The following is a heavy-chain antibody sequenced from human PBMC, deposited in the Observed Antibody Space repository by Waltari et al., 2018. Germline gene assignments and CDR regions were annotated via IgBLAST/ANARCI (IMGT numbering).Heavy chain of an antibody. CDR3: AKVAAGYVANFDY. Sequence: EVQLLESGGGLVQPGGSLRLSCAASGFTFSSYAMSWVRQAPGKGLEWVAAISGSGGSTYYADAVSGRFTIARDNSKNTLYLQMNSRRAEDTAVYYCAKVAAGYVANFDYWGQGTLVTVSS. CDR2: ISGSGGST. V-gene: IGHV3-23*01. CDR1: GFTFSSYA. J-gene: IGHJ4*02. D-gene: IGHD3-9*01.